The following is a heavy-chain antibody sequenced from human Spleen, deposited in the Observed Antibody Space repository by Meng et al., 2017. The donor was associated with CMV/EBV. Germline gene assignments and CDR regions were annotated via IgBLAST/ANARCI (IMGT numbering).Heavy chain of an antibody. Sequence: GESLKISCAASGFTFSSYSMNWVRQAPGKGLEWVSYISSSRGTIYYADSVKGRFTISRDNAKNSLYLQMNSLRAEDTAVYHCARYRFLGDAFDIWGQGTMVTVSS. CDR2: ISSSRGTI. J-gene: IGHJ3*02. V-gene: IGHV3-48*04. CDR3: ARYRFLGDAFDI. CDR1: GFTFSSYS. D-gene: IGHD1-26*01.